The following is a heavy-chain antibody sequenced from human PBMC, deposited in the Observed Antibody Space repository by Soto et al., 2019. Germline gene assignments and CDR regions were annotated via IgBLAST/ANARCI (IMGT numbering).Heavy chain of an antibody. V-gene: IGHV4-61*01. CDR3: AKDGRGTYADS. CDR1: GGSVSSANYY. Sequence: SETLSLTCTVSGGSVSSANYYWSWIRQPPGKGLEYIGYIYYTGSTNYNPSLKSRVIISVDTSKNQFSLKLSSVTAADTAVYYCAKDGRGTYADSWGQGILVTVSS. J-gene: IGHJ4*02. D-gene: IGHD1-26*01. CDR2: IYYTGST.